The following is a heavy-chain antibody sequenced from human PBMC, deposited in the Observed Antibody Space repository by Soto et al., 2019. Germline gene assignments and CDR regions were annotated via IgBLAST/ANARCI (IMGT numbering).Heavy chain of an antibody. CDR2: IRRKANSYTT. Sequence: EVQLVESGGGLVQPGGSLRLSCAASGLIFSDYHMDWVRQAPGKGLEWVGRIRRKANSYTTEYAASVKGRFTISRDESKISLYWQMNSLKTEDTAVYYCAMLGGWSGGSNDMDVWGQGTTVTVSS. J-gene: IGHJ6*02. D-gene: IGHD6-19*01. V-gene: IGHV3-72*01. CDR3: AMLGGWSGGSNDMDV. CDR1: GLIFSDYH.